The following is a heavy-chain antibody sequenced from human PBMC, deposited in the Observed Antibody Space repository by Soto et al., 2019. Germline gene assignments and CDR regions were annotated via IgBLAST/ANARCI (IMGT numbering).Heavy chain of an antibody. D-gene: IGHD5-12*01. CDR1: GFTVSDYY. CDR2: ISSSGSAI. Sequence: QVQLVQSGGGLVKPGGSLGLSCAASGFTVSDYYMSWIRQAPGKGLEWISYISSSGSAIYYADSVKGRFTISRDNAKSSLSLQMNNLRAEDTAVYYCARCDGYNCLATIDYWGQGTLVTVSS. CDR3: ARCDGYNCLATIDY. J-gene: IGHJ4*02. V-gene: IGHV3-11*01.